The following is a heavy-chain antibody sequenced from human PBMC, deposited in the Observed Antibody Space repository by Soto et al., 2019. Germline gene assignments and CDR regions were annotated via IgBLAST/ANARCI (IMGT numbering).Heavy chain of an antibody. V-gene: IGHV3-7*03. D-gene: IGHD2-21*02. J-gene: IGHJ5*02. CDR3: ARDLPHIVVVTANPPNWFDP. Sequence: EVQLLESGGGLVQPGGSLRLSCAASGFTFSSYWMSWVRQAPGKGLEWVANIKQDGSEKYYVDSVKGRFTISRDNAKNSLYLQMNSLRAEDTAVYYCARDLPHIVVVTANPPNWFDPWGQGTLVTVSS. CDR1: GFTFSSYW. CDR2: IKQDGSEK.